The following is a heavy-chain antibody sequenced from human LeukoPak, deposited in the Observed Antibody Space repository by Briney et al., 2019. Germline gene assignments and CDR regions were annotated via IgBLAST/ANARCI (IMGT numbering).Heavy chain of an antibody. CDR3: ATSWGPDTSAFRWGRDGMDV. J-gene: IGHJ6*02. V-gene: IGHV3-23*01. CDR2: ISKSGDHT. D-gene: IGHD3-16*01. CDR1: GLTFNNYA. Sequence: GGSLRLSCAVSGLTFNNYAMSWVRQAPGKGLEWVSAISKSGDHTYYAASAKGRFTIYRDNSKDTQYLQMNSLRAEDTAVYYCATSWGPDTSAFRWGRDGMDVWGQGTTVIVS.